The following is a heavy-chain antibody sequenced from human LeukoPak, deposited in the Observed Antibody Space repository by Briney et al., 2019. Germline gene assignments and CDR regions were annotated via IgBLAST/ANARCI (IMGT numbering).Heavy chain of an antibody. CDR1: GFTFSIYT. D-gene: IGHD3-22*01. CDR3: AREYDGSGYFGY. Sequence: GGSLRLSCAASGFTFSIYTMNWVRQAPGKGLEWVSSISSSSNYIYYADSVKGRFTISRDNAKNSLYLQMNSLRAEDTAVYYCAREYDGSGYFGYWGQGTLVTVSS. V-gene: IGHV3-21*01. CDR2: ISSSSNYI. J-gene: IGHJ4*02.